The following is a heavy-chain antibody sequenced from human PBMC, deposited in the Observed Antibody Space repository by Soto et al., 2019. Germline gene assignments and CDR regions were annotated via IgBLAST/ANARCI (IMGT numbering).Heavy chain of an antibody. CDR2: INPTGSP. V-gene: IGHV4-34*01. CDR3: ARSREQWLVDAFDI. Sequence: PXETLSLTCVFYVVSLTGYYWSCIRHPPGRGLEWIGEINPTGSPKYNPYLMSRVTISVDTSKNQFSMKLSSVTAADTAVFYCARSREQWLVDAFDILGQGTMVTVS. D-gene: IGHD6-19*01. J-gene: IGHJ3*02. CDR1: VVSLTGYY.